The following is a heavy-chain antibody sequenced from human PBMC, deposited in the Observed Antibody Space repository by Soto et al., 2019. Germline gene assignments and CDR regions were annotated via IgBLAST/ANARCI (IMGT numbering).Heavy chain of an antibody. D-gene: IGHD4-4*01. J-gene: IGHJ4*02. Sequence: QVQLQESGPGLVKPSQTLSLTCSVSGGSINSDEYYWSWIRQPPGGGLEWIGHVYYTGSTSYSPSLKSRLTISVDTSTNQSSLRLTSVSAADAAVYYCARDRSNSPDLFDSWGQGTLVAVSS. CDR3: ARDRSNSPDLFDS. CDR2: VYYTGST. CDR1: GGSINSDEYY. V-gene: IGHV4-30-4*01.